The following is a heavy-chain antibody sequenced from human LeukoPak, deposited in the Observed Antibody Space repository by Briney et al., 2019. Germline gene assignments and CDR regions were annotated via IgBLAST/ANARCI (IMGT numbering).Heavy chain of an antibody. CDR3: TTGDMSDFDY. Sequence: GGSLRLSCTASGFTFGDYAMSWVRQAPGKGLEWVGFIRSKAYGGTTEYAASVKGRFTISRDDSKSIAYLQMNSLKTEDTAVYYCTTGDMSDFDYWGQGTLVTVSS. D-gene: IGHD2-15*01. V-gene: IGHV3-49*04. J-gene: IGHJ4*02. CDR1: GFTFGDYA. CDR2: IRSKAYGGTT.